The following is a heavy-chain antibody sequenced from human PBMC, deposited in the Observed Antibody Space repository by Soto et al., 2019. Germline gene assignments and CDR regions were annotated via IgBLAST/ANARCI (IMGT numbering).Heavy chain of an antibody. Sequence: SETLSLTCTVSGGSISSYYWSWIRQPPGKGLEWIGYIYYSGSTNYNPSLKSRVTISVDTSKNQFSLKLSSVTAADTAVYYCASNYDYGDPFDYWGQGTLVTVSS. V-gene: IGHV4-59*08. J-gene: IGHJ4*02. CDR3: ASNYDYGDPFDY. CDR1: GGSISSYY. D-gene: IGHD4-17*01. CDR2: IYYSGST.